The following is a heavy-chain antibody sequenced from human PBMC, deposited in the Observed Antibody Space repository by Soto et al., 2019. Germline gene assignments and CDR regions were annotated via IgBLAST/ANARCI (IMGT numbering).Heavy chain of an antibody. J-gene: IGHJ5*02. D-gene: IGHD3-10*01. CDR2: IYHSGST. Sequence: QLQLQESGSGLVKPSQTLSLTCAVSGGSISSGGYSWSWIRQPPGKGLEWIGYIYHSGSTYYNPSLKRRVTISVDRSKNQFSLKLSSVTAADTAVYYCASSSSQRLVRGVIVGWFDPWGQGTLVTVSS. CDR3: ASSSSQRLVRGVIVGWFDP. CDR1: GGSISSGGYS. V-gene: IGHV4-30-2*01.